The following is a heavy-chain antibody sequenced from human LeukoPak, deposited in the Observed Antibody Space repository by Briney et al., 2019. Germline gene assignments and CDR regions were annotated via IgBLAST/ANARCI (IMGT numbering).Heavy chain of an antibody. CDR2: INPSGGST. J-gene: IGHJ4*02. D-gene: IGHD1-26*01. CDR3: ARDLVGALGY. V-gene: IGHV1-46*01. Sequence: WMGIINPSGGSTSYAQKFQGRVTMTRDTSTSTAYMELSRLRSDDTAVYYCARDLVGALGYWGQGTLVTVSS.